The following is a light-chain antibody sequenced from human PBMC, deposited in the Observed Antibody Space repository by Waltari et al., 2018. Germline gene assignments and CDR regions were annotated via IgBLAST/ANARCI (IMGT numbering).Light chain of an antibody. CDR3: QSIDVDALT. CDR1: LLPKHY. CDR2: KDT. J-gene: IGLJ2*01. V-gene: IGLV3-25*03. Sequence: SFELTQPPSVSVSPGQTATITCSGDLLPKHYVYWYQQKPGQAPVPLIYKDTERPSGLPERFSGSTSGTGTTVTLTIGGVQAEDEADYYCQSIDVDALTFGGGTKLTVL.